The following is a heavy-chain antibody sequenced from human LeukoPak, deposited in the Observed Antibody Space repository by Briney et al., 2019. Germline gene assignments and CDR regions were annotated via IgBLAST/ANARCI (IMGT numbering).Heavy chain of an antibody. CDR3: ARALEADY. J-gene: IGHJ4*02. V-gene: IGHV3-21*01. CDR2: ISSSGSKI. CDR1: GFAISSYT. Sequence: GGSLTLSCAASGFAISSYTMNWVRQAPGKGLEWVSSISSSGSKIYYADSVKGRFTVSRDNAKTSLYLQMNSLRAEDTAVYYCARALEADYWGQGTLVTVSS.